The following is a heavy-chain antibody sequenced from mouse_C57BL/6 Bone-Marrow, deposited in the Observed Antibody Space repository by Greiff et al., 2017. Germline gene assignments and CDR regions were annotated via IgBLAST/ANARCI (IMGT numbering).Heavy chain of an antibody. CDR1: GYTFTSYW. D-gene: IGHD4-1*01. CDR2: IYPGSGST. CDR3: ARKTNWALFDY. J-gene: IGHJ2*01. V-gene: IGHV1-55*01. Sequence: QVQLQQPGAELVKPGASVKMSCKASGYTFTSYWITWVKQRPGPGLEWIGDIYPGSGSTNYNEKFKSKATLTVDTSSSTAYMQLSSLTSEDCAGYDWARKTNWALFDYWGQGTTLTVSS.